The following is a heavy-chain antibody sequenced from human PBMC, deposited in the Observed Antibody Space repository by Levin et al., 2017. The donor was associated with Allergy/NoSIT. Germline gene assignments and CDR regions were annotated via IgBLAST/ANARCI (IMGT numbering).Heavy chain of an antibody. Sequence: TLSLTCKVSGGSISSGSYYWSWIRQPAAKGLEWIGRIYSSGSANYNPSLKSRVTISVDTSKNQFSLKLSSVTAADTAVYYCARAEVGSEHWGQGILVTVSS. CDR2: IYSSGSA. V-gene: IGHV4-61*02. CDR1: GGSISSGSYY. D-gene: IGHD3-10*01. CDR3: ARAEVGSEH. J-gene: IGHJ4*02.